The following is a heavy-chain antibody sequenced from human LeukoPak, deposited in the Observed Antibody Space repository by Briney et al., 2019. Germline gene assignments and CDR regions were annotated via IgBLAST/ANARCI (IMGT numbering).Heavy chain of an antibody. CDR3: ARLSGIPI. CDR1: GFTFSSYS. V-gene: IGHV3-66*04. CDR2: IYSNTNT. J-gene: IGHJ3*02. D-gene: IGHD1-14*01. Sequence: GGSLRLSCAASGFTFSSYSMNWVRQAPGQGLEWVSIIYSNTNTYYADSVKGRFTISRDNSKNTLYLQMNSLRAEDTAVFYCARLSGIPIWGQGTMVTVSS.